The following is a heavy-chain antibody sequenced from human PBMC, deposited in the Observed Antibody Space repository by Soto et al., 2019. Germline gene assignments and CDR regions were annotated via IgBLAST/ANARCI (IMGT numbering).Heavy chain of an antibody. CDR2: ISYDGSSK. Sequence: GGSLRLSCAASGFSFSSCAMHWVRQAPGKGLEWVAIISYDGSSKSYADSVKGRFTIARDNSENTLSLQMLSVRPEDTAVYYCASGTDSEWLPLDYWGQGTLVTVSS. V-gene: IGHV3-30*04. CDR1: GFSFSSCA. CDR3: ASGTDSEWLPLDY. D-gene: IGHD5-12*01. J-gene: IGHJ4*02.